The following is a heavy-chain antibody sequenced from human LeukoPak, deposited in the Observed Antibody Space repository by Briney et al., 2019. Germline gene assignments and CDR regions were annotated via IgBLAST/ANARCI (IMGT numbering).Heavy chain of an antibody. CDR1: GFTFSAYS. CDR2: SSYDGINK. V-gene: IGHV3-30-3*01. J-gene: IGHJ5*02. CDR3: ARVRDAYNLRGGFDP. Sequence: GRSLRLSCAASGFTFSAYSIHWVRQAPGKGLEWVAVSSYDGINKYYADSVKGRFTISRDNSKNTLYLQMNSLTPEDTAVYYCARVRDAYNLRGGFDPWGQGTLVTVSS. D-gene: IGHD5-24*01.